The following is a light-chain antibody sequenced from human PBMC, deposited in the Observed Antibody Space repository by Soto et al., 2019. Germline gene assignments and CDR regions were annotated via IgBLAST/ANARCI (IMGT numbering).Light chain of an antibody. CDR1: SSNIGAGYD. J-gene: IGLJ2*01. CDR2: DNT. V-gene: IGLV1-40*01. CDR3: QSYDSSLSGWV. Sequence: QSVLTQPPSVSGAPGQRVTISCTGTSSNIGAGYDVHWYQQLPGTPPKLLIYDNTNRPSGVPDRFSGSKSGTSASLAITGLQAEDEADYYCQSYDSSLSGWVFGGGTQLTVL.